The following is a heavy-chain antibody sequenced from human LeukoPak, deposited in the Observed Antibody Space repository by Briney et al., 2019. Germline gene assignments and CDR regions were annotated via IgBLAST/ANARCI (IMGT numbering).Heavy chain of an antibody. CDR1: GFTFSSYA. D-gene: IGHD1-26*01. CDR3: ARDSGSYYGNAFDI. J-gene: IGHJ3*02. Sequence: GSLRLSCAASGFTFSSYAMHWVRQAPGKGLEWVAVISYDGSNKYYADSVKGRFTISRDNSKNTLYLQMNSLRAEDTAVYYCARDSGSYYGNAFDIWGQGTMVTVSS. CDR2: ISYDGSNK. V-gene: IGHV3-30-3*01.